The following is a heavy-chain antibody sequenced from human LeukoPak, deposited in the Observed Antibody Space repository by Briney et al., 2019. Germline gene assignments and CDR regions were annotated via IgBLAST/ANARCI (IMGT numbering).Heavy chain of an antibody. D-gene: IGHD3-10*01. CDR3: AREVILARQLFYYYYMDV. J-gene: IGHJ6*03. Sequence: QTLSLTCAISGDSVSSNSAAWSWIRQSPSRGLEWLGRTYYRSKWYNDYAVSVKSRITINPDTSKNQFSLQLNSVTPEDTAVYYCAREVILARQLFYYYYMDVWGKGTTVTISS. CDR2: TYYRSKWYN. CDR1: GDSVSSNSAA. V-gene: IGHV6-1*01.